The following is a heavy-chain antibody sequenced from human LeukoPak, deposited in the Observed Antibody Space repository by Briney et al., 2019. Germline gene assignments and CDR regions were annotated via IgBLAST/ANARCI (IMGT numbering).Heavy chain of an antibody. CDR3: ARGDIAARPFDY. CDR1: GFTLSSYA. V-gene: IGHV3-30*01. J-gene: IGHJ4*02. D-gene: IGHD6-6*01. Sequence: GGSLRLSCAASGFTLSSYAMRWVRQAPGKGLERVAVISYDGSDRYYVDSVKGRFTISRDSSKNTLYLQMNSLRGEDTAVYYCARGDIAARPFDYCGQGTLVTVSS. CDR2: ISYDGSDR.